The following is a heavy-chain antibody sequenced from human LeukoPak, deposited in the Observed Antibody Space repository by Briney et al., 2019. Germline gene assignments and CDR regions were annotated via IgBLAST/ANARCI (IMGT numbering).Heavy chain of an antibody. CDR2: ISGSGNSR. CDR3: AKDQKSIAATGYDY. V-gene: IGHV3-23*01. CDR1: GFTFSNYA. D-gene: IGHD6-13*01. J-gene: IGHJ4*02. Sequence: GGSLKLSCAASGFTFSNYAMSWVRQAPGKGLEWVSAISGSGNSRYHADSVKGRFTISRDNSKNTLFLQMNSLRADDTAVYFCAKDQKSIAATGYDYWGQGTLVTVSS.